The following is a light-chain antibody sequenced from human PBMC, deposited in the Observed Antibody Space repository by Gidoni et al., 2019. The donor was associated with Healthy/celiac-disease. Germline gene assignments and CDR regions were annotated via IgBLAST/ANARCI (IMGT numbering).Light chain of an antibody. J-gene: IGKJ4*01. CDR3: QQFNSYHRI. CDR1: QGISSA. CDR2: DAS. V-gene: IGKV1-13*02. Sequence: AIQFTQSPSSLSASVGDRVTITCRASQGISSALAWYKQKPGKAPKLLIYDASSLESGVPSRFSGSGSGTDFTLTISSLQPEDFATYYCQQFNSYHRIFGGGTKVEIK.